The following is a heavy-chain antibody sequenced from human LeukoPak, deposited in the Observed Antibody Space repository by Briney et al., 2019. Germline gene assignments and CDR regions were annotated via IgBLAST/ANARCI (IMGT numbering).Heavy chain of an antibody. D-gene: IGHD2-2*01. Sequence: ASVKVSCKASGYTFTSYDINWVRQATGQGLEWMGWMNPNSGNTGYAQKFQGRVTMTRNTSISTAYMELSSLRSEDTAVYYCARDKSRTSRAMVLYFNGMDVWGQGTTVTVSS. CDR2: MNPNSGNT. V-gene: IGHV1-8*01. J-gene: IGHJ6*02. CDR3: ARDKSRTSRAMVLYFNGMDV. CDR1: GYTFTSYD.